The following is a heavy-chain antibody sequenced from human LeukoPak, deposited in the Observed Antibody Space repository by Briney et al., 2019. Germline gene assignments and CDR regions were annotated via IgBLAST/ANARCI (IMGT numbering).Heavy chain of an antibody. CDR1: GGSFSGYY. V-gene: IGHV4-34*01. D-gene: IGHD3-16*01. CDR2: INHSGST. CDR3: VGPVRGARGTNWFDP. J-gene: IGHJ5*02. Sequence: SETLSLTCAVYGGSFSGYYWSWIRQPPGKGLEWIGEINHSGSTNYNPSLKSRVTISVDTSKNQFALKLRSGTAADTAAIYCVGPVRGARGTNWFDPWGQGTLVTVSS.